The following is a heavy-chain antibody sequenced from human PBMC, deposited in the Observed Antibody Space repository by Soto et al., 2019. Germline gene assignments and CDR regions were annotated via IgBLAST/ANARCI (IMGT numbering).Heavy chain of an antibody. J-gene: IGHJ3*01. D-gene: IGHD3-22*01. CDR1: GGSIRSGDYY. Sequence: QVQLQESGPGLVKPSQTLSLTCTVSGGSIRSGDYYWSWIRQHPGKGLEWIGYIYYSGSTYYTPSLKSRVTILVDMSRNQFSLRLSSVTAADTAVYYCARVYDSSGYPAAGGAFDFWGQGTMVTVSS. V-gene: IGHV4-31*03. CDR2: IYYSGST. CDR3: ARVYDSSGYPAAGGAFDF.